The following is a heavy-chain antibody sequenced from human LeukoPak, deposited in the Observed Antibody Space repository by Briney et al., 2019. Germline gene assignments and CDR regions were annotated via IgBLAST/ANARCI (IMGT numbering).Heavy chain of an antibody. J-gene: IGHJ3*02. V-gene: IGHV4-39*01. CDR1: GGSISSSSYY. CDR2: IYYSGST. Sequence: SETLSLTCTVSGGSISSSSYYWGWIRQPPGKGLEWIGSIYYSGSTYYNPSLKSRVTISVDTSKNQFSLKLSSVTAADTAVYYCARHGAVAGLNDAFDIWGQGTMVTVFS. D-gene: IGHD6-19*01. CDR3: ARHGAVAGLNDAFDI.